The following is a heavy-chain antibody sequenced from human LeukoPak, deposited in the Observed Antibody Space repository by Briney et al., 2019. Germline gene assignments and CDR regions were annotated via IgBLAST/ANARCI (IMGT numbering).Heavy chain of an antibody. CDR3: ARHVPYYDSDFSAWGMDV. CDR2: IYDSVFT. D-gene: IGHD3-16*01. V-gene: IGHV4-61*08. J-gene: IGHJ6*02. CDR1: GGSISSGGYD. Sequence: SETLSLTCTVSGGSISSGGYDWSWIRQPPGKGLEWIGYIYDSVFTKYNPSLKSRVTISVDTSKSQFSLRLSSVTAADTAVYYCARHVPYYDSDFSAWGMDVWGQGTTVTVSS.